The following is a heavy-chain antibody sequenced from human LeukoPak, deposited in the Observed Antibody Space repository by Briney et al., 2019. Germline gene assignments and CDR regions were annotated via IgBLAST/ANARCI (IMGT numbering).Heavy chain of an antibody. CDR2: INHSGST. D-gene: IGHD5-18*01. Sequence: SETLSLTCAVYGGSFSGYYWSWIRQPPGKGLEWIGEINHSGSTNYNPSLKSRVTISVDTSKNQFSLKLSSVTAADTAVYYCARAPRHSYGYFDYWGQGTLVTVSS. CDR3: ARAPRHSYGYFDY. J-gene: IGHJ4*02. V-gene: IGHV4-34*01. CDR1: GGSFSGYY.